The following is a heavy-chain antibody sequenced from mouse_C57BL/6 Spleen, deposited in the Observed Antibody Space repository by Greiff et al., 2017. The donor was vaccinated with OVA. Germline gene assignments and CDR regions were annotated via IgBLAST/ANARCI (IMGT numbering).Heavy chain of an antibody. CDR1: GYTFTSYW. D-gene: IGHD2-4*01. J-gene: IGHJ3*01. V-gene: IGHV1-69*01. Sequence: VQLQQPGAELVMPGASVKLSCKASGYTFTSYWMHWVKQRPGQGLEWIGEIDPSDSYTNYNQKFKGKSTLAVDKSSSTAYMQLSSLTSEDSAVYYCARSGYYDYPFAYWGQGTLVTVSA. CDR3: ARSGYYDYPFAY. CDR2: IDPSDSYT.